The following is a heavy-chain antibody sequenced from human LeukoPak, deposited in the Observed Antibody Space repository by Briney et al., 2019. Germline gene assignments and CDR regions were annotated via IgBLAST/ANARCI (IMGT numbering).Heavy chain of an antibody. CDR1: GFTFSSHA. V-gene: IGHV3-30-3*01. CDR3: VVPAAIYYYYYMDV. Sequence: PGGSLTLSCAASGFTFSSHAMHWVRQAPGKGLEWVAIISYDGSKKYYADSVKGRFTISRDNSKNTLYLQMNSLRAEDTAVYYCVVPAAIYYYYYMDVWGKGTTVTVSS. CDR2: ISYDGSKK. J-gene: IGHJ6*03. D-gene: IGHD2-2*01.